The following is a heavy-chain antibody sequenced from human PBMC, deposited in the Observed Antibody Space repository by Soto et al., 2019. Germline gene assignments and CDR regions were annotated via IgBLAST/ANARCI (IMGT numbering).Heavy chain of an antibody. J-gene: IGHJ4*02. D-gene: IGHD3-10*01. CDR2: VNPIVSMS. Sequence: QVQLVQSGAEVKRPGSSVKVSCKASGDTFNFYSINWVRQAPGLGLEWMGRVNPIVSMSNYAQKFQGRVTRPADRSTSTAYMELSSLRSEDTAIYYCASSYGSGYRAFDYWGQGALVTVSS. CDR1: GDTFNFYS. V-gene: IGHV1-69*02. CDR3: ASSYGSGYRAFDY.